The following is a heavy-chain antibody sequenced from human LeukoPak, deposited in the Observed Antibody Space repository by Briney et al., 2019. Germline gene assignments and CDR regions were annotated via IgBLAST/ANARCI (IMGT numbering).Heavy chain of an antibody. V-gene: IGHV3-48*03. CDR3: ARVAAAPGTFDP. Sequence: GGSLRLSCAASGFTFSGYEMNWVRQAPGKGLEWLSYISGSGSNIYYANSVKGRFTISRDNAKNSLYLQMNSLRVEDTAVYYCARVAAAPGTFDPWGQGTLVTVSS. CDR1: GFTFSGYE. J-gene: IGHJ5*02. D-gene: IGHD6-13*01. CDR2: ISGSGSNI.